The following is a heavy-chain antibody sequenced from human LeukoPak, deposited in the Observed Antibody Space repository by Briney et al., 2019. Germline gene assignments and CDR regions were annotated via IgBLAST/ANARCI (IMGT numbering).Heavy chain of an antibody. Sequence: SETLSLTCTVSGGSISSSSYYWGWIRQPPGKGLEWIGNIYYSGNTYYNPSLKSRVTISEDTSNNHLSLKLSSVTAADTAVYYCARHSSPLGGAYDIWGQGTMVTVSS. V-gene: IGHV4-39*01. CDR2: IYYSGNT. D-gene: IGHD1-26*01. CDR1: GGSISSSSYY. CDR3: ARHSSPLGGAYDI. J-gene: IGHJ3*02.